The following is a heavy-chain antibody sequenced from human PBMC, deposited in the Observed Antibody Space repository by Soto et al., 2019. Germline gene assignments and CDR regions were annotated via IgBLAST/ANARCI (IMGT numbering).Heavy chain of an antibody. J-gene: IGHJ6*02. CDR1: GGTFSSYA. V-gene: IGHV1-69*13. CDR3: ARDSGSPPYYYYYGMDV. D-gene: IGHD3-22*01. Sequence: SVKVSCKASGGTFSSYAISWVRQAPGQGLEWMGGIIPIFGTANYAQKFQGRVTITADESTSTAYMELSSLRSEDTAVYYCARDSGSPPYYYYYGMDVWGQGTTVTVSS. CDR2: IIPIFGTA.